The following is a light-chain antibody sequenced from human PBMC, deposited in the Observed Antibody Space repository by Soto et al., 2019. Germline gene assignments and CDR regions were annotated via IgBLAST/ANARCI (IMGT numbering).Light chain of an antibody. Sequence: DIQMTQSPSFVSASVGDRVTITCRASQGLSSWLAWYQHKPGRAPKLLIHAASSLESGVTSRFSGSGSGTDFTLAISSLQPEDFATDDCQQTTSFPLTVGGGTKVEIK. V-gene: IGKV1-12*01. CDR3: QQTTSFPLT. CDR1: QGLSSW. J-gene: IGKJ4*01. CDR2: AAS.